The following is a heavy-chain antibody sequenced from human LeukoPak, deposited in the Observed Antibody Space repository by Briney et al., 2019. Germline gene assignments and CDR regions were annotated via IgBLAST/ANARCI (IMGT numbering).Heavy chain of an antibody. J-gene: IGHJ5*02. CDR1: GYTVTSYD. Sequence: ASVKVSCKASGYTVTSYDINWLRQATGQGLEWMGWMNPNSGNTGYAQKFQGRVTMTRNTSISTAYMELSSLRSEDTAVYYCARGRPVLTNWFDPWGQGTLVTVSS. D-gene: IGHD2-2*01. V-gene: IGHV1-8*01. CDR2: MNPNSGNT. CDR3: ARGRPVLTNWFDP.